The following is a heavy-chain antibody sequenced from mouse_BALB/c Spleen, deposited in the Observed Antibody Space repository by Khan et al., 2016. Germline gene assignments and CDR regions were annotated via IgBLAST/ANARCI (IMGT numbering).Heavy chain of an antibody. V-gene: IGHV5-6*01. D-gene: IGHD2-14*01. CDR3: ARGEVRRYWYFDV. CDR1: GFTFSSYG. CDR2: ISSGGSYT. J-gene: IGHJ1*01. Sequence: EVELVESGGDLVKPGGSLKLSCAAYGFTFSSYGMSWVRQTPDKRLEWVATISSGGSYTYYPDSVKGRFTISRDNAKNTLYLQMSSLKSEDTAMYYAARGEVRRYWYFDVWGAGTTVTVSS.